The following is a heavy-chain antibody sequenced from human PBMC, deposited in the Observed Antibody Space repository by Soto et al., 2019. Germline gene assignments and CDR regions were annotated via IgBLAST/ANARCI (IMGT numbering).Heavy chain of an antibody. CDR3: ARDPPITGSLRGTPLMAV. CDR1: GYSFTSYG. V-gene: IGHV1-18*04. Sequence: ASVKVSCKASGYSFTSYGISWVRQAPGQGLEWMGWISAYNGNTNYEQKFRGRVAMTTDTSTNTAYLELRTLRSDDAAVYYCARDPPITGSLRGTPLMAVWGQGTTVTVSS. J-gene: IGHJ6*02. CDR2: ISAYNGNT. D-gene: IGHD1-20*01.